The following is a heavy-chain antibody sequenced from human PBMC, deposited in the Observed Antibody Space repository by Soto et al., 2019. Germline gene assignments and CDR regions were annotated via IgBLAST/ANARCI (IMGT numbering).Heavy chain of an antibody. CDR3: ARGRVVVVAATRHNWFDP. D-gene: IGHD2-15*01. Sequence: SETLSLTCTVSAGSIRSYYWSWIRQPPGKGLEWIGYIYYSGSTNYNPSLKSRVTISVDTSKNQFSLKLSSVTAADTAVYYCARGRVVVVAATRHNWFDPWGQGTLVTVSS. CDR1: AGSIRSYY. V-gene: IGHV4-59*01. CDR2: IYYSGST. J-gene: IGHJ5*02.